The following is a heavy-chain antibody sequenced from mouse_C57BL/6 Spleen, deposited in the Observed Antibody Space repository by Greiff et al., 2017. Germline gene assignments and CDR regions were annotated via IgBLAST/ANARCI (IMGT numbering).Heavy chain of an antibody. CDR2: IYPGSGST. J-gene: IGHJ2*01. Sequence: QVQLQQPGAELVKPGASVKMSCKASGYTFTSYWITWVKQRPGQGLEWIGDIYPGSGSTTYNEKFTSKATLTVDTSSSTAYMQLSSLTSEDSAVYYCATRPASYFDYWGQGTTLTVSS. V-gene: IGHV1-55*01. CDR3: ATRPASYFDY. CDR1: GYTFTSYW.